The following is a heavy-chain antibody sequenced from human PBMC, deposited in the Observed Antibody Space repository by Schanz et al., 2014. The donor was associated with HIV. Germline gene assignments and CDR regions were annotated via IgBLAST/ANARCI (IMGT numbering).Heavy chain of an antibody. CDR3: ARDVSYDSSGYYSDYYYGMDV. J-gene: IGHJ6*02. CDR2: ISYDGSNK. Sequence: VQLLESGGGLVQPGGSLRVSCAASGFMFSSYGMSWVRQAPGKGLEWAAVISYDGSNKYYADSVKGRFTISRDNSKNTLYLQINSLRAEDTAVYYCARDVSYDSSGYYSDYYYGMDVWGQGTTVTVSS. CDR1: GFMFSSYG. V-gene: IGHV3-30*03. D-gene: IGHD3-22*01.